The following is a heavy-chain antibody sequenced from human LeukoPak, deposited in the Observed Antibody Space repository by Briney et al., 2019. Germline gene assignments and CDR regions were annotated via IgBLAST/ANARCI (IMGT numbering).Heavy chain of an antibody. CDR1: GFTFSRYW. V-gene: IGHV3-48*04. Sequence: GGSLRLSCAASGFTFSRYWMGWVRQAPGKGLEWVSYISSTSSPIYYADSVKGRFTISRDNAKNSLYLQMNSLRAEDTAVYYCAKGEEATGDYWGQGTLVTVSS. J-gene: IGHJ4*02. D-gene: IGHD1-26*01. CDR2: ISSTSSPI. CDR3: AKGEEATGDY.